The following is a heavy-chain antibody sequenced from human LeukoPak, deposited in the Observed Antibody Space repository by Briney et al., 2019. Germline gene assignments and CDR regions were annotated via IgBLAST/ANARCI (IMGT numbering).Heavy chain of an antibody. CDR3: ARDLSVYYYYYFDF. CDR2: ISHDGTT. V-gene: IGHV4-38-2*02. J-gene: IGHJ4*02. Sequence: SETLSLTCTVSDYSIDSGYSWGWIRQPPGKGLEWIATISHDGTTFYNPSLKSRVTMTLDTSRNQFSLRLSSVTAADTAVYYCARDLSVYYYYYFDFWGQGTLVTVSS. CDR1: DYSIDSGYS. D-gene: IGHD3-22*01.